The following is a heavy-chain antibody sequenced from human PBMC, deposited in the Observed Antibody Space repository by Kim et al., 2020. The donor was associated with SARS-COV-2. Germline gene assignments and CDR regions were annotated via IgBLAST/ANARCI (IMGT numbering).Heavy chain of an antibody. CDR1: GGSISSSSYY. V-gene: IGHV4-39*01. CDR3: ARSAWGLSSWSFDY. D-gene: IGHD6-13*01. Sequence: SETLSLTCTVSGGSISSSSYYWGWIRQPPGKGLEWIGSIYYSGSTYYNPSLKSRVTISVDTSKNQFSLKLSSVTAADTAVYYCARSAWGLSSWSFDYWGQGTLVTVSS. CDR2: IYYSGST. J-gene: IGHJ4*02.